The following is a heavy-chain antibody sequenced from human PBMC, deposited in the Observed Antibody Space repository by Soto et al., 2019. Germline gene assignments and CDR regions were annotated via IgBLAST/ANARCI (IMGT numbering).Heavy chain of an antibody. CDR1: GGSISSSSYY. V-gene: IGHV4-39*01. J-gene: IGHJ4*02. Sequence: NPSETLSLTCTVSGGSISSSSYYWGWIRQPPGKGLEWIGSIYYSGSTYYNPSLKSRVTISVDTSKNQFSLKLSSVTAADTAVYYCARDYSSSFDYWGQGTLVTVSS. CDR2: IYYSGST. D-gene: IGHD6-13*01. CDR3: ARDYSSSFDY.